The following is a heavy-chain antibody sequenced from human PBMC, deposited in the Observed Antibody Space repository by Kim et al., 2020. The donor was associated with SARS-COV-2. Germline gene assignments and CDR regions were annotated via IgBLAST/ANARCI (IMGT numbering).Heavy chain of an antibody. V-gene: IGHV3-21*01. CDR2: ISSSSYI. Sequence: GGSLRLSCAASGFTFSSYSMNWVRQAPGKGLEWVSSISSSSYIYYADSVKGRFTISRDNAKNSLYLQMNSLRTEDTAVYYCARNIAARNYYYYGMDVWGQGTTVTVSS. CDR3: ARNIAARNYYYYGMDV. J-gene: IGHJ6*02. D-gene: IGHD6-6*01. CDR1: GFTFSSYS.